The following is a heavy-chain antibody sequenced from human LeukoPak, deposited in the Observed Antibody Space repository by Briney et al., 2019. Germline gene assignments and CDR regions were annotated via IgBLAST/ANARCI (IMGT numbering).Heavy chain of an antibody. CDR2: IYYSGST. V-gene: IGHV4-59*11. D-gene: IGHD5-18*01. J-gene: IGHJ3*02. CDR1: GGSISSHY. CDR3: ARNSYEDAFDI. Sequence: SETLSLTCTVSGGSISSHYWSWIRQPPGKGLEWIGYIYYSGSTNYNPSLKSRVTISVDTSKNQFSLKLGSVTAADTAVYYCARNSYEDAFDIWGQGTMVTVSS.